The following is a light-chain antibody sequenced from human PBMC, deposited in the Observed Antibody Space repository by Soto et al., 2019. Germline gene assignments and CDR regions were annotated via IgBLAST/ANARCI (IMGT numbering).Light chain of an antibody. CDR1: QSVLYSSNNKNY. Sequence: DIVMTQSPDSLAVSLGERATINRKSSQSVLYSSNNKNYLAWYQQKPGQPPKALIYWASTRESGVPDRFSGSGSGTDFTLTISSLQAEDVAVYYCQQYYTTPWTFGQGTKVEIK. CDR2: WAS. V-gene: IGKV4-1*01. CDR3: QQYYTTPWT. J-gene: IGKJ1*01.